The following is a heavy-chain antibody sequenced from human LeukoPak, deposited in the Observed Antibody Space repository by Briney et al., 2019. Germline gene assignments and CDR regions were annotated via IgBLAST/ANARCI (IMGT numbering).Heavy chain of an antibody. CDR2: ISSSSSYI. V-gene: IGHV3-21*01. CDR1: GFSFSSYS. CDR3: ARAGTYYDILTGYDTPGYFDY. D-gene: IGHD3-9*01. J-gene: IGHJ4*02. Sequence: GGSLRLSCAASGFSFSSYSMNWVRQAPGKGLEWVSSISSSSSYIYYADSVKGQFTISRDNAKNSLYLQMNSLRAEDTAVYYCARAGTYYDILTGYDTPGYFDYWGQGTLVTVSS.